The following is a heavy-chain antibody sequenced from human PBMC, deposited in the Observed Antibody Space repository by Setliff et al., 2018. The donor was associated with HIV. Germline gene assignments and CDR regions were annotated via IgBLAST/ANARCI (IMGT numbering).Heavy chain of an antibody. CDR1: GGSISTGGYY. V-gene: IGHV4-31*03. CDR2: IYNSGGT. J-gene: IGHJ4*02. Sequence: SETLSLTCTVSGGSISTGGYYWSWVRQHPGKGLEWIGYIYNSGGTYYNPSLKSRITMSIDTSKTQFSLKLTSVTAADTAVYFCARPQLGWGGGSHFDYWGQGTLITVSS. D-gene: IGHD1-1*01. CDR3: ARPQLGWGGGSHFDY.